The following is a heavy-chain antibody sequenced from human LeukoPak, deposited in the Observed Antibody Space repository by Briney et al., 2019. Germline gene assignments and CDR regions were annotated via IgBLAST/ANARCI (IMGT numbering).Heavy chain of an antibody. Sequence: GGSLRLSCAASGLTVSSNYMSWVRQAPGKGLEWVSLIYTGGDTFYADSVKGRFTISRDISKNTLYLQMNSLRAEDTAVYYCATDQYCSGGSCYSDNWGQGTLVTVSS. CDR2: IYTGGDT. J-gene: IGHJ4*02. CDR3: ATDQYCSGGSCYSDN. V-gene: IGHV3-66*01. CDR1: GLTVSSNY. D-gene: IGHD2-15*01.